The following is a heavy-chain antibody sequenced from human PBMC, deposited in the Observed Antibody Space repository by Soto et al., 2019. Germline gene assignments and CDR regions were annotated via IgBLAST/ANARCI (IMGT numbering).Heavy chain of an antibody. CDR1: GFTFRNYG. CDR2: IWCDGSNE. V-gene: IGHV3-33*01. D-gene: IGHD6-13*01. CDR3: ARDPVAAAGTVPYLYHGMDV. J-gene: IGHJ6*02. Sequence: QVQLVESGGGVVQPGRSLRLSCEASGFTFRNYGMHWVRQAPGKGLEWVAVIWCDGSNEDYADSVKGRFTISRDNSKSTLYMQMNSLRGEDTAVYYCARDPVAAAGTVPYLYHGMDVWGQGTTVTVSS.